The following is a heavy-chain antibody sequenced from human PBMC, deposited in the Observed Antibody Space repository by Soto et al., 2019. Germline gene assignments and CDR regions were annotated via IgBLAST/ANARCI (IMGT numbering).Heavy chain of an antibody. J-gene: IGHJ5*02. CDR1: GFIFSDYY. CDR2: IRKKVNGYTT. V-gene: IGHV3-72*01. Sequence: EVQLVESGGGLVQPGGSLRLSCAASGFIFSDYYIDWVRQAPGKGLEWVGRIRKKVNGYTTEYAAPVKGRFTISRDDSKNSLYLQMSSLKTEDTAVYYCAPTSQTNFDFWSGPWGQGTLVIVSS. CDR3: APTSQTNFDFWSGP. D-gene: IGHD3-3*01.